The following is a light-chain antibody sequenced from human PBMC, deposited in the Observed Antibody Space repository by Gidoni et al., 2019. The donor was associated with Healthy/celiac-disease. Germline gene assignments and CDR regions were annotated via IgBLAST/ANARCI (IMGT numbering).Light chain of an antibody. CDR2: GAS. CDR1: QSVSSSY. CDR3: QKYGSSPLT. Sequence: IVLTQSPGTLSLSPGERATLSCRASQSVSSSYLAWYQQKPGKAPRLLIYGASSRATGITDRFSGSGSGTDFTLTISRLEPEDFAVYYCQKYGSSPLTFGGGTKVEIK. J-gene: IGKJ4*01. V-gene: IGKV3-20*01.